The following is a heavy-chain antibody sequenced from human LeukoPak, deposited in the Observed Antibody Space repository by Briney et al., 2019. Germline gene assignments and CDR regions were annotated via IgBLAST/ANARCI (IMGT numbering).Heavy chain of an antibody. CDR2: IWFDGSNK. D-gene: IGHD1-1*01. Sequence: GGSLRLSCAASGFTFSSYGMHWVRQAPGKGLEWVAFIWFDGSNKHYADSVKGRFTISRDNSEDTLYLQMNSLRAEDTAVYYCVRDPSGSGFAFNSWGQGALVTVSS. V-gene: IGHV3-33*08. J-gene: IGHJ4*02. CDR3: VRDPSGSGFAFNS. CDR1: GFTFSSYG.